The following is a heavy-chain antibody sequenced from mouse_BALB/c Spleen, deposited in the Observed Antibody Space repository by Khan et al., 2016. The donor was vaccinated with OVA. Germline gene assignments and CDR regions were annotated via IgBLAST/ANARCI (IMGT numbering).Heavy chain of an antibody. CDR1: GYTFTNYG. J-gene: IGHJ3*01. CDR3: ARSKGNYWFAY. V-gene: IGHV9-3-1*01. D-gene: IGHD1-3*01. Sequence: QIQLVQSGPELKKPGETVKISCKASGYTFTNYGMNWVKQAPGKGLKWMGWINTYTGEPTYADDFKGRFAFSLENSASTASLQINNLKNEDTATYFCARSKGNYWFAYWGQGTLVTGSA. CDR2: INTYTGEP.